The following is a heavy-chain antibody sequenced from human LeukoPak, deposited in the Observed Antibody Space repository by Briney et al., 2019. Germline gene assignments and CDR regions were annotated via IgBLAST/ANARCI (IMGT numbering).Heavy chain of an antibody. J-gene: IGHJ2*01. CDR2: IYPGDSDT. V-gene: IGHV5-51*01. CDR1: GYSFTSYW. Sequence: GESLKISCKGSGYSFTSYWIAWVRQMPGKGLEWMGIIYPGDSDTRYSPSFRGQVTISADKSISTAYLQWRSLKASDTAMYYCARHYCSSTSCYVRDWGRGTLVTVSS. CDR3: ARHYCSSTSCYVRD. D-gene: IGHD2-2*01.